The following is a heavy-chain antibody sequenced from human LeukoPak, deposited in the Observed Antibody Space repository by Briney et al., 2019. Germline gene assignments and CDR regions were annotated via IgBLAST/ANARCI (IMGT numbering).Heavy chain of an antibody. J-gene: IGHJ4*02. V-gene: IGHV1-18*01. CDR3: AREMATTVDY. Sequence: WMGWISAYNGNTNYAQKLQGRVTMTTDTSTSTAYMELRSLRSDDTAVYYCAREMATTVDYWGQGTLVTVSS. CDR2: ISAYNGNT. D-gene: IGHD5-24*01.